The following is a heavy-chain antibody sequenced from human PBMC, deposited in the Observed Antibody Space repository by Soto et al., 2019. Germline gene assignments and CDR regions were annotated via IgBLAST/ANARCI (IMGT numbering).Heavy chain of an antibody. CDR2: ISTSGSTI. CDR3: AYGGSGDY. Sequence: EVQLVESGGGLVQPGGSLRLSCAASGFSFNTYEMNWVRQAPGKGLEWVSYISTSGSTIYYADSVKGRFTISRDNGKNSLYLQMNSRRAEDTSVYYCAYGGSGDYWGQGTQVTVSS. CDR1: GFSFNTYE. J-gene: IGHJ4*02. D-gene: IGHD1-26*01. V-gene: IGHV3-48*03.